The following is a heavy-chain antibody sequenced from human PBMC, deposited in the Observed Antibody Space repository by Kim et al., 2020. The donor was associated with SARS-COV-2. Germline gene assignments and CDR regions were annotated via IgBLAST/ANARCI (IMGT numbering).Heavy chain of an antibody. V-gene: IGHV3-30*07. CDR3: ARGGVVVAAPPDY. J-gene: IGHJ4*02. Sequence: YSDSAKCLFTISRDNSTNTLDLPMNSLRAEDTAVYYCARGGVVVAAPPDYWGQGTLVTVSS. D-gene: IGHD2-15*01.